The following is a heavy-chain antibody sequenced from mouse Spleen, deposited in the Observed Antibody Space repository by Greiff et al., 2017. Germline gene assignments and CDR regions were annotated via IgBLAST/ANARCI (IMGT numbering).Heavy chain of an antibody. J-gene: IGHJ3*01. D-gene: IGHD1-2*01. CDR1: GYTFTSYT. V-gene: IGHV1-4*01. CDR3: ARIGVTAATWFAY. CDR2: INPSSGYT. Sequence: QVQLKESGAELARPGASVKMSCKASGYTFTSYTMHWVKQRPGQGLEWIGYINPSSGYTNYNQKFKDKATLTADKSSSTAYMQLSSLTSEDSAVYYCARIGVTAATWFAYWGQGTLVTVSA.